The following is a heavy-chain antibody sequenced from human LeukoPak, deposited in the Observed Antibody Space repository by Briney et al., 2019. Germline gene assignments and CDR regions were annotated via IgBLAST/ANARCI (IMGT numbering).Heavy chain of an antibody. CDR2: FYPDDSDT. CDR3: ARRVGSSWFDEDWYFDL. V-gene: IGHV5-51*01. D-gene: IGHD6-13*01. CDR1: GYSFTNYW. J-gene: IGHJ2*01. Sequence: GESLKISCKGSGYSFTNYWIGWVRQMPGKGLEWMGIFYPDDSDTRYSPSFEGQVTISVDKSISTAYLQWSSLKASDTALYYCARRVGSSWFDEDWYFDLWGRGTPVTVSS.